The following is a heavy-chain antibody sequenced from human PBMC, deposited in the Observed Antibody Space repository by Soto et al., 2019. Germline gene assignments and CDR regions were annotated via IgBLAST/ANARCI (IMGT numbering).Heavy chain of an antibody. CDR2: IYHSGST. D-gene: IGHD6-13*01. CDR3: ARDRIGQQLIAYNWFDP. J-gene: IGHJ5*02. CDR1: SGSISSSNW. V-gene: IGHV4-4*02. Sequence: SETLSLTCAVSSGSISSSNWWSWVRQPAGKGLEWIGEIYHSGSTNYNPSLKSRVTISVDTSKNQFSLKLSSVTAADTAVYYCARDRIGQQLIAYNWFDPWGQGTLVTVSS.